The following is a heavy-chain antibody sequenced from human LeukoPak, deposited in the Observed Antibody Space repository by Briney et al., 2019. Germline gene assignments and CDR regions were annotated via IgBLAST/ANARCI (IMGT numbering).Heavy chain of an antibody. CDR3: ARDLKGFNL. J-gene: IGHJ5*02. Sequence: GGSRRLSCVASGFYFSAYLMSWVRQAPGKGLEWVANIKQDGSQEFYRDSVKGRFTISRDNGNNSLYLHMSRLRIEDTAVYYCARDLKGFNLWGQGALVTVSS. CDR2: IKQDGSQE. CDR1: GFYFSAYL. V-gene: IGHV3-7*04.